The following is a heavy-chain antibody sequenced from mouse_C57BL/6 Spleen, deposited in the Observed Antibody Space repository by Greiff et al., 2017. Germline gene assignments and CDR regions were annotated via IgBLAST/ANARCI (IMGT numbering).Heavy chain of an antibody. D-gene: IGHD1-1*02. CDR3: TLYGYFDY. CDR2: IDPENGDT. CDR1: GFNIKDDY. J-gene: IGHJ2*01. V-gene: IGHV14-4*01. Sequence: VQLQQSGAELVRPGASVKLSCTASGFNIKDDYMHWVKQRPEQGLEWIGWIDPENGDTEYASKFQGKATITADTSSNTAYLQLSSLTSEDTAVYYCTLYGYFDYWGQGPTLTVAS.